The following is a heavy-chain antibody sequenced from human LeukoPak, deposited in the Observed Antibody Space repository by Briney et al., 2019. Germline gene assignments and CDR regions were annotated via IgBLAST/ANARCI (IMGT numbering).Heavy chain of an antibody. D-gene: IGHD1-26*01. CDR2: TYYSGRK. CDR1: GGSISSHY. CDR3: ARRIVGATHWFDP. Sequence: PETLSLTCTVSGGSISSHYWSWIRQPPGKGLEWIGYTYYSGRKRLKPSLKSRVTLSLDTSKNQLSLKLSSVTAADTAVYYCARRIVGATHWFDPWGQGTLVTV. V-gene: IGHV4-59*08. J-gene: IGHJ5*02.